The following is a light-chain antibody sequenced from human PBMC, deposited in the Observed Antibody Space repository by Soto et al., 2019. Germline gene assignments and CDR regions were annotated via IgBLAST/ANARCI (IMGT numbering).Light chain of an antibody. CDR3: QQYNNWPLLT. Sequence: EIVMTQSPATLSVSPGERATLSCRASQSVSSNLAWYQQKPGQAPSLLIYDASTRATGIPARFSCSGSGTEFTLTLSSLQSEDFAVYYCQQYNNWPLLTFGGGTKVEIK. CDR1: QSVSSN. V-gene: IGKV3D-15*01. CDR2: DAS. J-gene: IGKJ4*01.